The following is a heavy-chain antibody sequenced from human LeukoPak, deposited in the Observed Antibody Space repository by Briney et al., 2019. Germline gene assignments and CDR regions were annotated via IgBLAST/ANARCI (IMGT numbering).Heavy chain of an antibody. CDR1: GFTFSSEW. CDR2: ISPDGSVK. D-gene: IGHD6-13*01. Sequence: PGGSLRLSCVASGFTFSSEWMSWVRQAPGKGLEWAANISPDGSVKYYVDSVKGRFTISRDNSKNTLYLQMNSLRAEDTAVYYCAKDRAGDSSRVVDYWGQGTLVTVSS. V-gene: IGHV3-7*03. J-gene: IGHJ4*02. CDR3: AKDRAGDSSRVVDY.